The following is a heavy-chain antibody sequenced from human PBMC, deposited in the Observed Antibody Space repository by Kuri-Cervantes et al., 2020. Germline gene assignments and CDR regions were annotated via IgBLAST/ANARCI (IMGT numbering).Heavy chain of an antibody. CDR1: GFTFSSYG. CDR2: IDASGTNM. V-gene: IGHV3-23*01. D-gene: IGHD6-19*01. Sequence: GESLKISCVASGFTFSSYGMAWVRQAPGKGLEWVSTIDASGTNMHYADSVKGRFSIYRDNSRNTVFLQMNSLRVEDTSLYYCAKDCCSSAFMGDSWGQGTLVTVSS. CDR3: AKDCCSSAFMGDS. J-gene: IGHJ4*02.